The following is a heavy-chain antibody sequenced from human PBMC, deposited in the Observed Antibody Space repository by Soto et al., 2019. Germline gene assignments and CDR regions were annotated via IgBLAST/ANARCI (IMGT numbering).Heavy chain of an antibody. J-gene: IGHJ3*02. Sequence: EVQVLESGGGLVQPGGSLRLSCAASGFTFTDYAMNWVRQDPGKGLEWVSTISGSGGSTYYADSVRGRFTISRDNSKNTLSLQRSSLRAEDTAVYYCAKDGNHSNGGWAAFDIWGQGTVVTVS. CDR2: ISGSGGST. D-gene: IGHD6-19*01. CDR1: GFTFTDYA. V-gene: IGHV3-23*01. CDR3: AKDGNHSNGGWAAFDI.